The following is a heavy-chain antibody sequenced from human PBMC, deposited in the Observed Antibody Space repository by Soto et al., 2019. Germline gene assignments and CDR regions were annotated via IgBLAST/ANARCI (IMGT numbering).Heavy chain of an antibody. CDR1: GYTFTSYG. Sequence: GSSVKVSCKASGYTFTSYGISWVRQAPGQGLEWIGWSSAYDGNTNYAHKLQGRVTLTTATSTSTAYMALRSLRSDDTAVYYCARDSHCSSTSCYTYYYYYGMDVWGQGTTVTVSS. D-gene: IGHD2-2*02. CDR2: SSAYDGNT. J-gene: IGHJ6*02. CDR3: ARDSHCSSTSCYTYYYYYGMDV. V-gene: IGHV1-18*01.